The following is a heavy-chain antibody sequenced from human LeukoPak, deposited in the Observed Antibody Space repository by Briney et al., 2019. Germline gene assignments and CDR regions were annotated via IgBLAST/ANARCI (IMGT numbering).Heavy chain of an antibody. CDR2: IAYDGVNK. D-gene: IGHD2-15*01. Sequence: GRSLRLSCAVSGLTFSSYGFNWVRQAPGKGLEWVAVIAYDGVNKFYGDSVKGRFSLSRDNAKNTVYLQMSSLRVEDTGVYYCAKVGANCSASACHGTWFDPWGQGTLVTVSS. V-gene: IGHV3-30*18. CDR1: GLTFSSYG. J-gene: IGHJ5*02. CDR3: AKVGANCSASACHGTWFDP.